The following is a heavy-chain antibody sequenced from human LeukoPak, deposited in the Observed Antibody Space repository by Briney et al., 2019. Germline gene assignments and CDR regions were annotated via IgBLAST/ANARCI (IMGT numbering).Heavy chain of an antibody. CDR1: GFTFSSYV. Sequence: GRSLRLSCAASGFTFSSYVMHWVRQAPGKGLEWVAVIWYDGSNKYYADSVKGRFTISRDNSKNTLYLQMNSLRAEDTAVYYCAKDSERAVAGPYYFDYWGQGTLVTVSS. D-gene: IGHD6-19*01. CDR3: AKDSERAVAGPYYFDY. V-gene: IGHV3-33*06. J-gene: IGHJ4*02. CDR2: IWYDGSNK.